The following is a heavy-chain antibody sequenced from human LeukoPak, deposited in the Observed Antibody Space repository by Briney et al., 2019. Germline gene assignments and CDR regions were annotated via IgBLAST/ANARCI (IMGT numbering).Heavy chain of an antibody. CDR2: IKEDGSEE. CDR3: AIGGNSGGRFAY. CDR1: GFTVSSNY. V-gene: IGHV3-7*01. Sequence: PGGSLRLFCAASGFTVSSNYMSWVRQAPGKGLEWVAKIKEDGSEEYYVDSVKGRFTISRDNAKNSLYLQMNSLRAEDTAVYYCAIGGNSGGRFAYWGQGTLVTVSS. J-gene: IGHJ4*02. D-gene: IGHD6-25*01.